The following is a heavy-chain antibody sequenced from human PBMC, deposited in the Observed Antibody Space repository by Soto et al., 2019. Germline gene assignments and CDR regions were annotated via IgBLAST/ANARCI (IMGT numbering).Heavy chain of an antibody. CDR3: ARESEDLTSNFDY. J-gene: IGHJ4*02. CDR2: ISSTTNYI. Sequence: EVQLVESGGGLVKPGGSLRLSCAASGFTFTRYSMNWGRQAPGKGLEWVSSISSTTNYIYYGDPMKGRFTISRENAKNSLYLDMNSLRAEDTAVYYCARESEDLTSNFDYWGQGTLVTVSS. CDR1: GFTFTRYS. V-gene: IGHV3-21*06.